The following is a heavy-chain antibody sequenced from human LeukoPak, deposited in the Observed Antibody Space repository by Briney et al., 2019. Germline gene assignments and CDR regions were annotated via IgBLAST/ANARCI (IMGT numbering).Heavy chain of an antibody. CDR1: AGSISSSSYY. Sequence: SETLSLTCTVSAGSISSSSYYWGWIRQPPGKGLEWIGSIYYSGIIYYNPSLKSRVTISVDTSKNQFSLNLSSVTAADTAVCYCARQSRSGGPGGYWGQGTLVTVSS. V-gene: IGHV4-39*01. CDR2: IYYSGII. J-gene: IGHJ4*02. D-gene: IGHD2-15*01. CDR3: ARQSRSGGPGGY.